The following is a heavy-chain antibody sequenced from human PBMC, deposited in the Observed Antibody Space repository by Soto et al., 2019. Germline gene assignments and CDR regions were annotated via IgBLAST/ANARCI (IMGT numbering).Heavy chain of an antibody. CDR1: GGSISSYY. Sequence: SETLSLTCTVSGGSISSYYWSWIRQPPGKGLEWIGYIYYSGSTNYNPSLKSRVTISVDTSKNQFSLKLSSVTAADTAVYYCAGHHSSGWYGGWFDPWGQGTLVTVSS. J-gene: IGHJ5*02. D-gene: IGHD6-19*01. V-gene: IGHV4-59*01. CDR2: IYYSGST. CDR3: AGHHSSGWYGGWFDP.